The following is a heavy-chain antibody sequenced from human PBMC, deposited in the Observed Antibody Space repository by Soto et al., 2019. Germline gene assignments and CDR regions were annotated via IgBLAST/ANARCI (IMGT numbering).Heavy chain of an antibody. CDR2: IKEDGSER. CDR1: GFSFGTYW. V-gene: IGHV3-7*03. D-gene: IGHD3-3*01. Sequence: GGSLRLSCAVSGFSFGTYWMSGVRQAPGKGLEWLASIKEDGSERYYLDSVKGRFTISRDNAKDSLSLQMNSLRGEDTAFYYCARDVGPVTIFGEALSGYFDFWGQGTLVAVSS. CDR3: ARDVGPVTIFGEALSGYFDF. J-gene: IGHJ4*02.